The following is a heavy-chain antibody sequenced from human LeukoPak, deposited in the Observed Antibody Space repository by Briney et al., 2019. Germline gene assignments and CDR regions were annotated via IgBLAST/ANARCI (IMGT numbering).Heavy chain of an antibody. CDR3: AKAGGGYDRHNYFDY. V-gene: IGHV3-23*01. D-gene: IGHD5-12*01. CDR2: ISGSGGST. Sequence: PGGSLRLSCAASGFTFSSYAMSWVRQAPGKGLEWVSAISGSGGSTYYADSVKGRFTISRDNSKNTLYLQMNSLRAEDTAVYYCAKAGGGYDRHNYFDYWGQGTLVTVSS. J-gene: IGHJ4*02. CDR1: GFTFSSYA.